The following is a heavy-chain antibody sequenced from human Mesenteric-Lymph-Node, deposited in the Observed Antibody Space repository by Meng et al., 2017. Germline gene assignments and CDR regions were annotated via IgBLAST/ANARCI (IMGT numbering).Heavy chain of an antibody. D-gene: IGHD3-16*02. CDR3: ARGQTYYYYVWGSYRHDARQFLVDY. CDR2: INPNSGGT. Sequence: ASVKVSCKASGYTFTGYYMHWVRHAPGQGLEWMGQINPNSGGTNYAQKFQGRVTMTRDTSISTAYVELSRLRSDDTAVYYCARGQTYYYYVWGSYRHDARQFLVDYWGQGTLVTVSS. V-gene: IGHV1-2*06. CDR1: GYTFTGYY. J-gene: IGHJ4*02.